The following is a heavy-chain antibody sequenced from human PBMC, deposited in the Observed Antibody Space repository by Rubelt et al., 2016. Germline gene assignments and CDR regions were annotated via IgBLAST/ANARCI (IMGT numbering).Heavy chain of an antibody. V-gene: IGHV3-21*04. D-gene: IGHD3-3*01. Sequence: VQLVESGGGVVQPGRSLRVSCAASGFTFSTYNMDWVRQAPGKGLEWVSSIGSSGSYIYYADSVKGRFTISRDNAKNSLYLQMNSRGAEDTAVYYGARGPAYYDFWSGYCFFDYWGQGTLVTVSS. CDR2: IGSSGSYI. CDR3: ARGPAYYDFWSGYCFFDY. J-gene: IGHJ4*02. CDR1: GFTFSTYN.